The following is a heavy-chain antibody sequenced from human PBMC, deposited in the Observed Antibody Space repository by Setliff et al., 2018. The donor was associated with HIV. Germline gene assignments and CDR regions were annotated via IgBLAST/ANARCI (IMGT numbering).Heavy chain of an antibody. J-gene: IGHJ6*02. CDR3: ARSGYSSSWYLDYYYYYGMDV. CDR1: GYTFTGYY. Sequence: ASVKVSCKASGYTFTGYYMHWVRQAPGQGLEGMGWINPNSGGTNYAQKFQGRVTMTRDTSISTAYMELSRLRSDDMAVYYCARSGYSSSWYLDYYYYYGMDVWGQGTTVTVSS. D-gene: IGHD6-13*01. V-gene: IGHV1-2*02. CDR2: INPNSGGT.